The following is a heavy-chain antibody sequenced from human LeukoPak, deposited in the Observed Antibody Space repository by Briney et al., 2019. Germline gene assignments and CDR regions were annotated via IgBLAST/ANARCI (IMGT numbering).Heavy chain of an antibody. V-gene: IGHV4-38-2*02. Sequence: PSETLSLTCTVSGFSISTAYYWGWIRQPPGKGLEWIGSIYHSGSTYYNPSLKSRVTILIDTSKNQFSLELRSVTAADTAVFYCARDLGSGSYSGWFDPWGQGTLVAVSS. CDR2: IYHSGST. J-gene: IGHJ5*02. D-gene: IGHD3-10*01. CDR3: ARDLGSGSYSGWFDP. CDR1: GFSISTAYY.